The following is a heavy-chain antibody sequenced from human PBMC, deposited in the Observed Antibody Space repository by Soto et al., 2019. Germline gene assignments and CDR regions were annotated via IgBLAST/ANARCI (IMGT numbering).Heavy chain of an antibody. CDR1: GYTFTSYY. J-gene: IGHJ3*02. V-gene: IGHV1-46*03. CDR2: INPSGGST. Sequence: QVQLVQSGAEVKKPGASVKVSCKASGYTFTSYYMHWVRQAPGQGLEWMGIINPSGGSTSYAQKIQGRVTMTRDTSTSTVYMELSSLRSEDTAVYYCARDGYCSSTSCYESSNDYDAFDIWGQGTMVTVSS. CDR3: ARDGYCSSTSCYESSNDYDAFDI. D-gene: IGHD2-2*03.